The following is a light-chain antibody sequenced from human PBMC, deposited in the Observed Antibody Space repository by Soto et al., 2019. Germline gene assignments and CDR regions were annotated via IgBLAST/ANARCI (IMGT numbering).Light chain of an antibody. CDR1: QGIRNE. J-gene: IGKJ1*01. CDR3: LQDFTYPRT. CDR2: SAS. Sequence: AIQMTQSPSSVSASVGDRVTITCRASQGIRNELGLSQQKPGKAPKLLIYSASMLQSGVPSRFSGSGSGTDFILNISRLPPEDFATYFCLQDFTYPRTFGTGTKV. V-gene: IGKV1-6*01.